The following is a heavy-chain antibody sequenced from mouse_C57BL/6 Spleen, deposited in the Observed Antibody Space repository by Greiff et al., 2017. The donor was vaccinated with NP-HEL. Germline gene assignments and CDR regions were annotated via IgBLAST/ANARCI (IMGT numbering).Heavy chain of an antibody. D-gene: IGHD1-1*01. CDR1: GYTFTSYG. Sequence: QVQLQQSGAELARPGASVKLSCKASGYTFTSYGISWVKQRTGQGLEWIGEIYPRSGNTYYNEKFKGKATLTADKSSSTAYMELRSLTSEDSAVYFCARAHDGSSYDWYFDVWGTGTTVTVSS. CDR3: ARAHDGSSYDWYFDV. J-gene: IGHJ1*03. V-gene: IGHV1-81*01. CDR2: IYPRSGNT.